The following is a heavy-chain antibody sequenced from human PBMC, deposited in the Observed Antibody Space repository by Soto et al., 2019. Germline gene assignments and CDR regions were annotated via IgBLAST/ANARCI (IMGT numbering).Heavy chain of an antibody. J-gene: IGHJ6*02. CDR1: GYTFTNYG. Sequence: QVQLVQTGAEVKKPGASVRVSCKASGYTFTNYGINWVRQAPGQGLEWMGWISTYNGNTNYAQNLQGGVTMTTDTSTSTAYMELRSLRSDDTAVYYCARGGYNHGYGSYYYGGRDVWGQGTTVTVSS. CDR2: ISTYNGNT. CDR3: ARGGYNHGYGSYYYGGRDV. V-gene: IGHV1-18*01. D-gene: IGHD5-18*01.